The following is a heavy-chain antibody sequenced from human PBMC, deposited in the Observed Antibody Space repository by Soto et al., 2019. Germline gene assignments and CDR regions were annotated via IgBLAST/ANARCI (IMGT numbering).Heavy chain of an antibody. J-gene: IGHJ6*02. D-gene: IGHD5-12*01. V-gene: IGHV3-30-3*01. CDR2: ISYDGSNK. CDR3: ARDPPPDIVATISYYCMDA. CDR1: GFTFSSYA. Sequence: PGGSLRLSCAASGFTFSSYAMHWVRQAPGKGLEWVAVISYDGSNKYYADSVKGRFTISRDNSKNTLYLQKNSLRAEDTAVYYCARDPPPDIVATISYYCMDAWGQGTKVTVSS.